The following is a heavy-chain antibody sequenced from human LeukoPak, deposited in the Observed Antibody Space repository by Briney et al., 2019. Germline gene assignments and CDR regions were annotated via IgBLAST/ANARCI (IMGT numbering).Heavy chain of an antibody. CDR1: GYTFTSYG. CDR3: ARNVDTAMVTPDP. J-gene: IGHJ5*02. V-gene: IGHV1-18*01. D-gene: IGHD5-18*01. CDR2: ISTYNGNT. Sequence: ASVKVSCKASGYTFTSYGISWVRQAPGQGLEWMGWISTYNGNTNYAQKLPGRVTMTTATSTSTAYMELRSVRSDDTAVYYCARNVDTAMVTPDPWGQGTLVTVSS.